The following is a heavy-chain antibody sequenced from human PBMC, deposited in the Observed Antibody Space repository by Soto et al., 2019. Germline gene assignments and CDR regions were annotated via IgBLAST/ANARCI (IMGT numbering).Heavy chain of an antibody. CDR2: VWGDGSST. CDR3: ARDGEEDGYITAN. CDR1: GFTFSSSW. D-gene: IGHD5-12*01. Sequence: GGSLRLSCAASGFTFSSSWMHWVRQAPGKGLVWVSVVWGDGSSTNYADSVKGRFTISRDNSKNTLYLQMNSLRAEDTAVYYCARDGEEDGYITANWGQGTLVTVAS. J-gene: IGHJ4*02. V-gene: IGHV3-74*01.